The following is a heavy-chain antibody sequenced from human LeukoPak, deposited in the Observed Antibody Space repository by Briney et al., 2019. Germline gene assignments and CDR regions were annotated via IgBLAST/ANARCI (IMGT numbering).Heavy chain of an antibody. CDR3: ARAPYGDYYFDY. CDR2: ISSSSSYI. Sequence: GRSLRLSCAASGFTFSSYSMNWVRQAPGKGLEWVSSISSSSSYIYYADSVKGRFTISRDNAKNSLYLQMNSLRAEDTAVYYCARAPYGDYYFDYWGQGTLVTVSS. J-gene: IGHJ4*02. D-gene: IGHD4-17*01. CDR1: GFTFSSYS. V-gene: IGHV3-21*01.